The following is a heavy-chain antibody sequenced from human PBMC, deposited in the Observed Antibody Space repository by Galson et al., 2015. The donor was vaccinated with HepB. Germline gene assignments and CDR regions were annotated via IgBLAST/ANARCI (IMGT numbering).Heavy chain of an antibody. D-gene: IGHD3-16*01. V-gene: IGHV3-30*18. CDR2: ISYDGTNK. J-gene: IGHJ6*03. CDR1: GVIFNDSA. CDR3: VKWVFDYYSYLMDV. Sequence: LSCAVSGVIFNDSAMHWVRQAPGRGLEWVAFISYDGTNKFYADSVKGRFTISRDTSSNTLYLQLNSLRHEDTAVYYCVKWVFDYYSYLMDVWGRGTTVIVSS.